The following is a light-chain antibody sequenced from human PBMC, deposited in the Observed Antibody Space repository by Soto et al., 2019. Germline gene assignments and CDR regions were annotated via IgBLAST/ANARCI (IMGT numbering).Light chain of an antibody. J-gene: IGKJ2*01. CDR2: GAS. Sequence: EIVMTQSPVSLSLSPGERATFSCRASQSISSDLAWYQQKPGQAPRLLIYGASTKATGNPARFSGSGSGTEFTLTISRLQAEDCAVYYCQHYNIWPYTFGQGTKLEI. CDR3: QHYNIWPYT. V-gene: IGKV3-15*01. CDR1: QSISSD.